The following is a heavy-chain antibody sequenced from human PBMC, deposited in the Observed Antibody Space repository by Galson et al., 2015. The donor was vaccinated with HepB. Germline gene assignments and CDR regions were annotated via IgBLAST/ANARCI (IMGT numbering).Heavy chain of an antibody. CDR2: ISAYNGNT. D-gene: IGHD3-22*01. CDR1: GYTFTSYG. CDR3: ARDPTQNYYDSSGYIAGWFDP. Sequence: SVKVSCKASGYTFTSYGISWVRQAPGQGLEWMGWISAYNGNTNYAQKLQGRVTMTTDTSTSTAYMELRSLRSDDTAVYYCARDPTQNYYDSSGYIAGWFDPWGQGTLVTVSS. J-gene: IGHJ5*02. V-gene: IGHV1-18*01.